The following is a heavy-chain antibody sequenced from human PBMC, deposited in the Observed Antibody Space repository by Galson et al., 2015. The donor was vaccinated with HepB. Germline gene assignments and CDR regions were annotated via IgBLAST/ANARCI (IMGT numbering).Heavy chain of an antibody. CDR1: GGSISSSNW. V-gene: IGHV4-4*02. CDR2: IYHSGST. J-gene: IGHJ4*02. D-gene: IGHD2-15*01. Sequence: ETLSLTCAVSGGSISSSNWWSWVRQPPGKGLEWIGEIYHSGSTNYNPSLKSRVTISVDKSKNQFSLKLSSVTAADTAVYYCAREGIRAWWAGTFDYWGQGTLVTVSS. CDR3: AREGIRAWWAGTFDY.